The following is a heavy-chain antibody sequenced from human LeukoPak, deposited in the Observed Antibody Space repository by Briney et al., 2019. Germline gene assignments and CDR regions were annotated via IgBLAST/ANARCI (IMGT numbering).Heavy chain of an antibody. D-gene: IGHD3-3*02. CDR1: GFTFSRDE. Sequence: PGGSLRLSCAASGFTFSRDEMNWVRQAPGKGLEWVSYISSTSSTVYYADSVKGRFTISRDNAKNSLYLQMNSLRAEDTGVYYCARDAIFRVIVPPDYYYYYMDVWGKGTTVSVSS. CDR3: ARDAIFRVIVPPDYYYYYMDV. CDR2: ISSTSSTV. J-gene: IGHJ6*03. V-gene: IGHV3-48*03.